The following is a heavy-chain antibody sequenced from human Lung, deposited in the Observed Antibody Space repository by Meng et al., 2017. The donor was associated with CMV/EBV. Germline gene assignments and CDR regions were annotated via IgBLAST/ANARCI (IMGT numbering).Heavy chain of an antibody. V-gene: IGHV1-2*06. D-gene: IGHD2-8*01. J-gene: IGHJ6*02. CDR2: INSYGGGT. CDR1: VHSFIDYD. Sequence: ASVKVSCKASVHSFIDYDIHWVRRAPGQGLEWMGRINSYGGGTNYAQQLRGRVTMTRDTSTDTAYMELSRLTSDDTAVYYCARDGSLNGPNYYYSNDWDGGGQGTXVTVSS. CDR3: ARDGSLNGPNYYYSNDWDG.